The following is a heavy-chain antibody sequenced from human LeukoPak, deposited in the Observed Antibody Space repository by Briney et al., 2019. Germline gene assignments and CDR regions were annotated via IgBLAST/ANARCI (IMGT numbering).Heavy chain of an antibody. D-gene: IGHD5-18*01. CDR2: IIPILGIA. Sequence: SVKVSCKASGGTFSSHAISWVRQAPGQGLEWMGRIIPILGIANYAQKFQGRVTITADKSTSTAYMELSSLRSEDTAVYYCARDGVDTAMVFYYYYGMDVWGQGTTVTVSS. CDR1: GGTFSSHA. J-gene: IGHJ6*02. CDR3: ARDGVDTAMVFYYYYGMDV. V-gene: IGHV1-69*04.